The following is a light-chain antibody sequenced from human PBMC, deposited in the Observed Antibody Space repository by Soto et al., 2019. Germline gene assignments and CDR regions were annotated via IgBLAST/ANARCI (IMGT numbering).Light chain of an antibody. CDR1: QSVRSN. V-gene: IGKV3-15*01. J-gene: IGKJ4*01. CDR2: GAS. Sequence: EIVMTQSPATLSVSPGERATLFCRASQSVRSNFLAWYQQKPGQAPRLLIYGASTRATGVPARFRGSGSGTEFTLTISSLQSEDFAVYYCQQYSAWPLTFGGGTKVEIK. CDR3: QQYSAWPLT.